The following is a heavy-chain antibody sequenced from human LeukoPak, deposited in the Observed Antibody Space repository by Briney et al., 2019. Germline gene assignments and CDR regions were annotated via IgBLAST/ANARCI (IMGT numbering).Heavy chain of an antibody. CDR1: GFTFSTYG. D-gene: IGHD1-1*01. Sequence: PGGSLRLSCAASGFTFSTYGMNWVRQAPGKGLEWVAFIRYDGSNTYYADSVKGRFTISRDNSKNILYLQMNSLRAEDTAVYYCAKDRHPKMQLYYFDDWGQGTLVTVSS. J-gene: IGHJ4*02. CDR2: IRYDGSNT. CDR3: AKDRHPKMQLYYFDD. V-gene: IGHV3-30*02.